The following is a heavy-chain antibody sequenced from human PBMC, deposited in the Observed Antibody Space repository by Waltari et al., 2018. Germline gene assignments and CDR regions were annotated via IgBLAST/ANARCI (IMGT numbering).Heavy chain of an antibody. J-gene: IGHJ4*02. V-gene: IGHV1-18*01. CDR3: ARDGSVGRYCSSTTCYTDY. CDR1: GYTFANYG. CDR2: ITAYNGNT. D-gene: IGHD2-2*02. Sequence: QVQLVQSGAEVKKPGASVKVSCKASGYTFANYGITWVRQAPGQGLEWMGWITAYNGNTNYAQKFQGRVTLTTDTSTTTAYMELRSLISDDTAVYYCARDGSVGRYCSSTTCYTDYWGQGTLITVSS.